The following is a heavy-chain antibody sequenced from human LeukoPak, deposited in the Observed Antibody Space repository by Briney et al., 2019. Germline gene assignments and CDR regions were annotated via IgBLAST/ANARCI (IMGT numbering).Heavy chain of an antibody. J-gene: IGHJ4*02. V-gene: IGHV3-23*01. Sequence: GGSLRLSCAASGFAFSSYAMSWVRQAPGKGLEWVSAITGGGGTYYADSVKGRFTVSRDNSKNTLYLQMNSLRADDTAAYYCAKVYCSSASCPGDYWGQGTLVTVSS. CDR3: AKVYCSSASCPGDY. CDR1: GFAFSSYA. D-gene: IGHD2-2*01. CDR2: ITGGGGT.